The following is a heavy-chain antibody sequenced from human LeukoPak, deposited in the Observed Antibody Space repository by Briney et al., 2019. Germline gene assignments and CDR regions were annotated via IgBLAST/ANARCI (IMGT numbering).Heavy chain of an antibody. CDR2: IYTSGST. V-gene: IGHV4-61*02. CDR3: ARDLELADAFDI. CDR1: GGSISSGSYY. Sequence: PSQTLSLTCTLSGGSISSGSYYWSWIRQHAGKGLEWIGRIYTSGSTNYNPSLKSRVTISVDTSKNQFSLKLSSVTAADTAVYYCARDLELADAFDIWGQGTMVTVSS. J-gene: IGHJ3*02. D-gene: IGHD1-26*01.